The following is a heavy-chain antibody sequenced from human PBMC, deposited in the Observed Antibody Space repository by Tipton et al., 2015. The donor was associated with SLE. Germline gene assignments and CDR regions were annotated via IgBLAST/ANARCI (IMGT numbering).Heavy chain of an antibody. V-gene: IGHV3-48*01. CDR3: ARVAGTPGYYYSMFV. J-gene: IGHJ6*02. D-gene: IGHD1-7*01. CDR1: EFTFSTYN. Sequence: SLRLSCVASEFTFSTYNMNWVRQAPGKGLEWVSYISGSGNTITYGDSVKGRFTISRDNAKNSLYLQMDSLRPEDTAMYYCARVAGTPGYYYSMFVWGQGTTVTVSS. CDR2: ISGSGNTI.